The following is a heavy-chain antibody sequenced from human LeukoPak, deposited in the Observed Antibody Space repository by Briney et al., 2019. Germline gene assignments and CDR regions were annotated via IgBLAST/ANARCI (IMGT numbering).Heavy chain of an antibody. D-gene: IGHD2-15*01. Sequence: GESLKISYKGSGYSFTSYWIGWVRQMPGKGLEWMGIIYPGDSDTRYSPSFQGQVTISADKSISTAYLQWSSLKASDTAMYYCARRYCSGGSCYSAYAFDIWGQGTMVTVSS. V-gene: IGHV5-51*01. CDR1: GYSFTSYW. CDR3: ARRYCSGGSCYSAYAFDI. CDR2: IYPGDSDT. J-gene: IGHJ3*02.